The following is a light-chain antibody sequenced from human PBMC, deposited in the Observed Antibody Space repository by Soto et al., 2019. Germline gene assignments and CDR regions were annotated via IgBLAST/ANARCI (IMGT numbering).Light chain of an antibody. CDR3: SAYGGNNNWV. Sequence: QSALTQPPSASGSPGQSVTISCTGTSSDVGAYNYVSWYQQHPNKAPTLMIYEVTKRPSGVPDRFSGSKSGNTASLTVSGLQAEDEADYYCSAYGGNNNWVFGGGTKLTVL. V-gene: IGLV2-8*01. CDR2: EVT. CDR1: SSDVGAYNY. J-gene: IGLJ3*02.